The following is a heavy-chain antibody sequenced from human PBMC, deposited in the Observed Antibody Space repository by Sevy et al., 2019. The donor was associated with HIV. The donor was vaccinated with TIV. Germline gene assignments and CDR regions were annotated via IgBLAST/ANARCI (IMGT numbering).Heavy chain of an antibody. CDR2: ISGSGDST. Sequence: GGSLRLSCVASGFTFSNYAMSWVRQAPGKGLEWVSGISGSGDSTYYADSVKGWFTISRDNSKNTLYLQMNRLRAEETAVYYCAKDPSSSFYYYSYGMDVWGQGTTVTVSS. J-gene: IGHJ6*02. D-gene: IGHD6-6*01. CDR3: AKDPSSSFYYYSYGMDV. V-gene: IGHV3-23*01. CDR1: GFTFSNYA.